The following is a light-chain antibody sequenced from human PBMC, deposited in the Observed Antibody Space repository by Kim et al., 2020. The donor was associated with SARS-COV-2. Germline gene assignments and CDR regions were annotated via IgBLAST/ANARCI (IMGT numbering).Light chain of an antibody. CDR2: GAS. Sequence: SPAERATLSCRASQSVSSNNLAWYQQKPGQAPRLLIYGASSRATGIPDRFSGSGSGTDFTLTITRLEPEDFAVYYCQQYSSSPATFGQGTKVDIK. J-gene: IGKJ1*01. CDR1: QSVSSNN. CDR3: QQYSSSPAT. V-gene: IGKV3-20*01.